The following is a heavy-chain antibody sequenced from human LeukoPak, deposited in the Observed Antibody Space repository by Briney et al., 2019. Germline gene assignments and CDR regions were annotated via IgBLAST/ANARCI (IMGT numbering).Heavy chain of an antibody. J-gene: IGHJ3*02. CDR1: GYSTSSGYY. CDR3: ARSGPWAFDI. Sequence: PSETLSLTCTVSGYSTSSGYYWGWIRQPPGKGLEWIGSIYHSGSTYYNPSLKSRVTISVDTSKNQFSLKLSSVTAADTAVYYCARSGPWAFDIWGQGTMVTVSS. V-gene: IGHV4-38-2*02. CDR2: IYHSGST.